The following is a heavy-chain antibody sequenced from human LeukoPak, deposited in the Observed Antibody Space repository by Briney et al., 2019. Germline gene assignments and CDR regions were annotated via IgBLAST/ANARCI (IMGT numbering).Heavy chain of an antibody. J-gene: IGHJ1*01. V-gene: IGHV1-2*02. CDR2: SNPNSGGT. Sequence: ASVKVSCKASGYTFTGYYMHWVRQAPGQGLEWMGWSNPNSGGTNYAQKFQGRVTMTRDTSISTAYMELSRLRSDDTAVYYCARGPYYYDSSGQNEYFQHWGQGTLVTVSS. CDR3: ARGPYYYDSSGQNEYFQH. CDR1: GYTFTGYY. D-gene: IGHD3-22*01.